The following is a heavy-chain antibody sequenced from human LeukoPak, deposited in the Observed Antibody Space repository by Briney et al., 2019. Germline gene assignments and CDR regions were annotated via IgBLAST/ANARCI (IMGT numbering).Heavy chain of an antibody. Sequence: GGSLRLSCAASEFTFSSYDMHWVRQATGKGLEWVSTIDTAGNAWYPDSVKGRFTISRENARNSLNLQMNSLRVGDTAVYYCARAKMPGIQTAGRVNYFDSWGQGTLVTVSA. J-gene: IGHJ4*02. CDR3: ARAKMPGIQTAGRVNYFDS. CDR2: IDTAGNA. V-gene: IGHV3-13*01. CDR1: EFTFSSYD. D-gene: IGHD6-13*01.